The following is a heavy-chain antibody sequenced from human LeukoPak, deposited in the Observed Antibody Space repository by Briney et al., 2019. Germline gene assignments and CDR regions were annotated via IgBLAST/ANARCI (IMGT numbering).Heavy chain of an antibody. J-gene: IGHJ3*02. CDR3: AREFNIAVAGIYTGFDI. CDR2: ISYDGSNK. CDR1: GFTFSSYA. Sequence: GGSLRLSCAASGFTFSSYAIHWVRQASGKGLEWVAVISYDGSNKYYADSVKGRFTIPKDNSKNTLYLQMNSLRAEDTAVYYCAREFNIAVAGIYTGFDIWGQGTMVTVSS. V-gene: IGHV3-30-3*01. D-gene: IGHD6-19*01.